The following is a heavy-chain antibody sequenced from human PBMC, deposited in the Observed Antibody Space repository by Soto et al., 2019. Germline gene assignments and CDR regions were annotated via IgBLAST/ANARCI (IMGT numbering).Heavy chain of an antibody. CDR1: GGSISSSSYY. J-gene: IGHJ4*02. CDR3: ASGGIVVVVAATVAGGFDS. CDR2: IYYSGST. V-gene: IGHV4-39*01. Sequence: QLQLQESGPGLVKPSETLSLTCTVSGGSISSSSYYWGWIRQPPGKGLEWIGSIYYSGSTYYNPSLKSRVTISVDTSKNQFSLKLSSVTAADTAVYYCASGGIVVVVAATVAGGFDSWGQGTLVTVSS. D-gene: IGHD2-15*01.